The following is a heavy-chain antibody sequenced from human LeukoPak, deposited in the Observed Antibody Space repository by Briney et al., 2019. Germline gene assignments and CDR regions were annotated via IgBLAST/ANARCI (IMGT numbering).Heavy chain of an antibody. CDR2: ISHSGST. Sequence: PSETLSLTCVVYGGSFSDYYWSWIRQPPGKGLEWIGEISHSGSTNYNPSLKSRVTISVDTSKNQFSLNLTSVTAADTAVYYCARKGVLTVTAAFDYWGQGSLVTVSS. CDR1: GGSFSDYY. D-gene: IGHD4-11*01. J-gene: IGHJ4*02. V-gene: IGHV4-34*01. CDR3: ARKGVLTVTAAFDY.